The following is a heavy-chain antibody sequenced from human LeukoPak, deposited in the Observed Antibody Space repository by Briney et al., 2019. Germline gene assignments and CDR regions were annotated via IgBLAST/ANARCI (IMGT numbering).Heavy chain of an antibody. V-gene: IGHV3-33*01. CDR2: IWYDGSNK. CDR1: GFTFSSYG. J-gene: IGHJ4*02. D-gene: IGHD6-19*01. CDR3: ARDESSGTLDY. Sequence: GGSLRLPCAASGFTFSSYGMHWVRQAPGKGLEWVAVIWYDGSNKYYADSVKGRFTISRGNSKNTLYLQMNSLRAEDTAVYYCARDESSGTLDYWGQGTLVTVSS.